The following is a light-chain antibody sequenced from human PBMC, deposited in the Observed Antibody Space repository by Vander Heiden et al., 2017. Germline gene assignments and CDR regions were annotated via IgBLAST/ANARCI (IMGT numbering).Light chain of an antibody. CDR3: IQRKEFPLT. CDR2: TLY. CDR1: QSLSDSDNGNIY. J-gene: IGKJ4*01. Sequence: IVMTQTPLSLPVTPGQPASISCRTSQSLSDSDNGNIYLDWFLQKSGQSPQLLIYTLYYRSSAVPDRFTASGSPTDFTLKISMVEGEDVGVYYCIQRKEFPLTFGGGTQVDIK. V-gene: IGKV2-40*01.